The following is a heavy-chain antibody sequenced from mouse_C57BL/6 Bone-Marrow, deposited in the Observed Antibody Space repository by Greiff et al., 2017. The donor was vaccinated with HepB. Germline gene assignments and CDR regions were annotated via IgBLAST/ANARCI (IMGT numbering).Heavy chain of an antibody. Sequence: EVKLQESGGGLVQPGESLKLSCESNEYEFPSHDMSWVRKTPEKRLELVAAINSDGGSTYYPDTMERRFIISRDNTKKTLYLQMSHLKSEDTAMYYCARDRDYYGSRWYFDVWGTGTTVTVSS. CDR3: ARDRDYYGSRWYFDV. CDR1: EYEFPSHD. J-gene: IGHJ1*03. V-gene: IGHV5-2*03. CDR2: INSDGGST. D-gene: IGHD1-1*01.